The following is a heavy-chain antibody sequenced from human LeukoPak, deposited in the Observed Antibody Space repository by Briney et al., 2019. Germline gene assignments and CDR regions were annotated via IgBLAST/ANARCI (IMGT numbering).Heavy chain of an antibody. CDR2: IYSDGNT. J-gene: IGHJ5*02. V-gene: IGHV3-53*01. D-gene: IGHD6-19*01. CDR3: AGDTHSSSWYDH. Sequence: GGSLRLSCAVSGFTVSSIYMSWVRQAPGKGLEWVSFIYSDGNTYYGDSVKGRFTLSRDSSRNTLYLQMNSLAVDDTAVYYCAGDTHSSSWYDHWGQGTLVTVSS. CDR1: GFTVSSIY.